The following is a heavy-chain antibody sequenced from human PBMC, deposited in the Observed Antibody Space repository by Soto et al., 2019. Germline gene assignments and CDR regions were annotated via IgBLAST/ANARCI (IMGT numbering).Heavy chain of an antibody. CDR2: IYYSGST. Sequence: QVQLQESGPGLVKPSETLSLTCTVSGGSVSSGSYYWSWIRQPPGKGLEWIGYIYYSGSTNYNPSLKSRVTISVDTSKNQFSLKLSSVTAADTAVYYCARGITIFGVLPGWFDPWGQGTLVTVSS. CDR3: ARGITIFGVLPGWFDP. J-gene: IGHJ5*02. V-gene: IGHV4-61*01. CDR1: GGSVSSGSYY. D-gene: IGHD3-3*01.